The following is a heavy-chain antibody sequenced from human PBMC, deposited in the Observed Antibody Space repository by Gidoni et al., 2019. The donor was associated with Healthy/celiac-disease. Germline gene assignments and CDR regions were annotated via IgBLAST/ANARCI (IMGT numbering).Heavy chain of an antibody. CDR1: GFPFDDYA. CDR3: AKDRDGYNYFFDY. Sequence: EVQLVESGGGVVQPGGSLSLSCAASGFPFDDYAMHWVRQAPGKGLEWVSLISGDGGSTYYADSVKGRFTISRDNSKNSLYLQMNSLRTEDTALYYCAKDRDGYNYFFDYWGQGTLVTVSS. J-gene: IGHJ4*02. D-gene: IGHD5-12*01. CDR2: ISGDGGST. V-gene: IGHV3-43*02.